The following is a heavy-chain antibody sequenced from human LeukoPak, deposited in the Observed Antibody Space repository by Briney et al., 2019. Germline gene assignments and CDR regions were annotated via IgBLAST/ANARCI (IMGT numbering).Heavy chain of an antibody. D-gene: IGHD3-10*01. J-gene: IGHJ4*02. CDR2: TYYRSKWYN. CDR1: GDSVSSNSAA. CDR3: AAGSPPDH. Sequence: SQTLSLTCGISGDSVSSNSAAWDWIRQSPSRGLEWLGRTYYRSKWYNDYAESVKSRISISPDTSKNQISLRLESVTSEDTAVYYCAAGSPPDHWGQGTLVTVSS. V-gene: IGHV6-1*01.